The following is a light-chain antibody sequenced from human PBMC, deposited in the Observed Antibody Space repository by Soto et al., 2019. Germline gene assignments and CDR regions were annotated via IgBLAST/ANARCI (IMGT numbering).Light chain of an antibody. J-gene: IGKJ1*01. Sequence: EIVMTQSPATLSVSPGERVTLSCRASQSINSDLAWYQQRPGQAPRLLIYGPSTRATGIPARFSGSGYGTEFTLTISSLQSEDFALYYCQQYNNAWTFGQGTKVDI. CDR3: QQYNNAWT. CDR1: QSINSD. V-gene: IGKV3-15*01. CDR2: GPS.